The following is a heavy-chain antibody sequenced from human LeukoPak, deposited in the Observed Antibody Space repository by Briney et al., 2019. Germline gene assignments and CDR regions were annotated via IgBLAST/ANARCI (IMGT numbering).Heavy chain of an antibody. Sequence: SETLSLTCTVSGDSISNYYWSWIRQPPGKGLEWIGYINYSGATNYNPSLKSRVTISEDTSKNQFSLKLNSVTAADTAVYYCARGFIYDSSGYYYWGQGTLVTVSS. CDR3: ARGFIYDSSGYYY. V-gene: IGHV4-59*01. CDR2: INYSGAT. J-gene: IGHJ4*02. D-gene: IGHD3-22*01. CDR1: GDSISNYY.